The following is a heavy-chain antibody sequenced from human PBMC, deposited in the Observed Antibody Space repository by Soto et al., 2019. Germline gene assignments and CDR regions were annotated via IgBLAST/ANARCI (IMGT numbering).Heavy chain of an antibody. D-gene: IGHD3-10*01. CDR3: ARIHPDYYGSGSHEYYFDY. J-gene: IGHJ4*02. Sequence: SGPTLVNPTQTLTLTCTFSGFSLSATGMCVSWIRQPPGKALEWLARIDWDDDKYYSTSLKTRLTISKDTSKNQVVLTMTNMDPVDTATYYCARIHPDYYGSGSHEYYFDYWGQGTLVTVSS. CDR1: GFSLSATGMC. V-gene: IGHV2-70*11. CDR2: IDWDDDK.